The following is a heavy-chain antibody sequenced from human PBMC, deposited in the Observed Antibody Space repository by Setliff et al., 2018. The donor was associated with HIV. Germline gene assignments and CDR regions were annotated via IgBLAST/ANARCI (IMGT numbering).Heavy chain of an antibody. CDR3: AGSAHSYSYMGYYYHTMDV. D-gene: IGHD4-4*01. Sequence: SVKVSCKASGDTFTSYVISWVRQAPGQGLEWMGGIVLMSNTADFAQKFQGRVTITADASTRTAYMELSSLTSDDTAVYYCAGSAHSYSYMGYYYHTMDVWGQGTTVTVSS. J-gene: IGHJ6*02. CDR2: IVLMSNTA. V-gene: IGHV1-69*13. CDR1: GDTFTSYV.